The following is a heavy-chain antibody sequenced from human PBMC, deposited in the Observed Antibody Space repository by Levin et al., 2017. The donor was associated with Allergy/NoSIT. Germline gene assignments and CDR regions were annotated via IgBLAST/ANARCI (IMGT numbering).Heavy chain of an antibody. D-gene: IGHD3-9*01. Sequence: ASVKVSCKASGYTFTGYYMHWVRQAPGQGLEWMGRINPNSGGTNYAQKFQGRVTMTRDTSISTAYMELSRLRSDDTAVYYCARGGKPEYYDILTGYYPIYYYMDVWGKGTTVTVSS. CDR1: GYTFTGYY. CDR2: INPNSGGT. J-gene: IGHJ6*03. V-gene: IGHV1-2*06. CDR3: ARGGKPEYYDILTGYYPIYYYMDV.